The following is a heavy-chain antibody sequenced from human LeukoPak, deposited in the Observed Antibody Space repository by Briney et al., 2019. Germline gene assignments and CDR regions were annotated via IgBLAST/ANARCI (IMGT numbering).Heavy chain of an antibody. CDR1: GGSISSSNW. CDR3: ASASYCSGGSCYSSYYMDV. D-gene: IGHD2-15*01. Sequence: PSGTLSLTCAVSGGSISSSNWWSWVRQPPGKGLEWIGEIYHSGSTNYNPSLKSRVTISVDKSKNQFSLKLSSVTAADTAVYYCASASYCSGGSCYSSYYMDVWGKGTTVTVSS. J-gene: IGHJ6*03. CDR2: IYHSGST. V-gene: IGHV4-4*02.